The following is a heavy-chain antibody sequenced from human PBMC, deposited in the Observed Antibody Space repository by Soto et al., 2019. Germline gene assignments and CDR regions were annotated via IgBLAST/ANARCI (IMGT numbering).Heavy chain of an antibody. D-gene: IGHD3-10*01. J-gene: IGHJ6*02. CDR3: ARGSYGSGSYYRGYYYYYGMDV. CDR2: IYYSGST. V-gene: IGHV4-59*01. CDR1: GGSISSYY. Sequence: SETPSLTCTVSGGSISSYYWSWIRQPPGKGLAWIGYIYYSGSTNYNPSLKSRVTISVDTSKNQFSLKLSSVTAADTAVYYCARGSYGSGSYYRGYYYYYGMDVWGQGTTVTVS.